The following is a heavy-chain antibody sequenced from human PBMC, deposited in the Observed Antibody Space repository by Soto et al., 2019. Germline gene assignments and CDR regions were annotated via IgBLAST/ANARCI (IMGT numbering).Heavy chain of an antibody. D-gene: IGHD3-3*01. Sequence: SETLSLTCAVYGGSFSGYYWSWIRQPPGKGLEWIGEINHSGSTNYNPSLKSRVTISVDTSKNQFSLKLSSVTAADTAVYYCARRGMTIFGVVKWHLGFDHWGQGTLGTCSS. CDR3: ARRGMTIFGVVKWHLGFDH. V-gene: IGHV4-34*01. CDR2: INHSGST. J-gene: IGHJ5*02. CDR1: GGSFSGYY.